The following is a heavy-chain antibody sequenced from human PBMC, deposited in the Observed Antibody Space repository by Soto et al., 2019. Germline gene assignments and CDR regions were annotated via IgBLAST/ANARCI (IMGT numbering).Heavy chain of an antibody. CDR2: IYYSGST. J-gene: IGHJ4*02. V-gene: IGHV4-30-4*01. CDR1: GGSISSGDYY. CDR3: ARLNAVTGYFDS. Sequence: SETLSLTCTVSGGSISSGDYYWSWIRQPPGKGLEWIAYIYYSGSTHYNPSLKSRVTISLDTSKNQFSLRLSSVTAADTAVYYCARLNAVTGYFDSWGQGTLVTVSS. D-gene: IGHD6-19*01.